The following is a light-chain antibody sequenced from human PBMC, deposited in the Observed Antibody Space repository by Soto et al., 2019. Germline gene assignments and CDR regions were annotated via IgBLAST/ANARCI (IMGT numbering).Light chain of an antibody. CDR3: QYYNQYGWT. Sequence: DIQLTQSPSTLSASVGDRDTITCRASQSISSWLAWYQQKPGKAPQSLIYKTANLESGVPSRFSVSGSGLEVTLTSSSLQPDDLSPYYCQYYNQYGWTFGQGTKVEIK. V-gene: IGKV1-5*03. CDR1: QSISSW. CDR2: KTA. J-gene: IGKJ1*01.